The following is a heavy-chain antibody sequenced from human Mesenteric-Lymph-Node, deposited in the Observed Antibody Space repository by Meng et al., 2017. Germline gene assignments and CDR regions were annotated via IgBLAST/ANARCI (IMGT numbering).Heavy chain of an antibody. CDR3: AKLFQRAPTYYYDSSGYYSFDY. V-gene: IGHV3-23*01. J-gene: IGHJ4*02. CDR1: GFTFSSYA. D-gene: IGHD3-22*01. Sequence: GESLKISCAASGFTFSSYAMSWVRQAPGKGLEWASAISGSGGSTYYADSVKGRFTISRDNSKNTLYLQMNSLRAEDTAVYYCAKLFQRAPTYYYDSSGYYSFDYWGQGTLVTVSS. CDR2: ISGSGGST.